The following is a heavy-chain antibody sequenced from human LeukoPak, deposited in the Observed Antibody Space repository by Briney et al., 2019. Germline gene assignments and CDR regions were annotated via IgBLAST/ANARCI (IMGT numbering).Heavy chain of an antibody. CDR2: VYYSGAT. CDR1: GDSIY. J-gene: IGHJ5*02. Sequence: MSSETLSLTCSVSGDSIYWSWVRQSPGKGLQWIGTVYYSGATNYNPSLASRVTMSLDMSKNQFSLKLSSVTAADTAVYYCARPNYGSGSYYRYRTSNWFDPWGQGTLVTVSS. CDR3: ARPNYGSGSYYRYRTSNWFDP. D-gene: IGHD3-10*01. V-gene: IGHV4-59*12.